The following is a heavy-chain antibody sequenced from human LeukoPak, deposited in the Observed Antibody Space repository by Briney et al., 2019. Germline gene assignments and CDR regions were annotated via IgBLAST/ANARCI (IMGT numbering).Heavy chain of an antibody. D-gene: IGHD6-13*01. J-gene: IGHJ4*02. CDR2: ISYDGSNK. V-gene: IGHV3-30*18. CDR3: AKDRSWSVLYYFDY. CDR1: GFTFSSYG. Sequence: PGGSLRLSCAASGFTFSSYGMHWVRQAPGKGLEWVAVISYDGSNKYYAGSVKGRFTISRDNSKNTLYLQMNSLRAEDTAVYYCAKDRSWSVLYYFDYWGQGTLVTVSS.